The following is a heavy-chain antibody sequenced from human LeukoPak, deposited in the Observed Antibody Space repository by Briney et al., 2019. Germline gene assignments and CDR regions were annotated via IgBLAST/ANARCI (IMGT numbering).Heavy chain of an antibody. CDR1: GFTFGDYA. D-gene: IGHD3-9*01. CDR3: TRADILTGYYFDY. J-gene: IGHJ4*02. Sequence: GGSLRLSCTASGFTFGDYAMSWVRQAPGKGLEWVGFIRSKAYGGTTEYAASVKGRFTISRDDSKSIAYLQMNSLKTEDTAVYYCTRADILTGYYFDYWGQGTLVTVSS. CDR2: IRSKAYGGTT. V-gene: IGHV3-49*04.